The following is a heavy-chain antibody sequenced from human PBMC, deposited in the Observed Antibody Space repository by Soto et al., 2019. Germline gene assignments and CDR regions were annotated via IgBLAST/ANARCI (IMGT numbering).Heavy chain of an antibody. CDR2: NSAYNGNT. D-gene: IGHD6-19*01. J-gene: IGHJ4*02. CDR3: ARVKHTAVAGGPIDY. Sequence: QVQLVQSGAEVKKPGASVKVSCKASGYTFTSYGISWVRQAPGQGLEWMGWNSAYNGNTNYAQKLQGRVTMTTDTSTSTAYMELRSLRSDDTAVYYCARVKHTAVAGGPIDYWGQGTLVTVSS. V-gene: IGHV1-18*01. CDR1: GYTFTSYG.